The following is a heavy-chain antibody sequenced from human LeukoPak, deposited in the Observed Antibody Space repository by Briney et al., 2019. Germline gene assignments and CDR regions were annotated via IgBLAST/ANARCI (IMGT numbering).Heavy chain of an antibody. CDR2: IYYSGST. Sequence: SETLSLTCTVSGGYISSYYWSWIRQPPGKGLEWIGYIYYSGSTYYNPSLKTRVSISLDTSKNQISLKLTSVTAADTAVYYCARTKKVAYGDYENYFDYWGQGTLVTVSS. J-gene: IGHJ4*02. D-gene: IGHD4-17*01. CDR3: ARTKKVAYGDYENYFDY. V-gene: IGHV4-59*12. CDR1: GGYISSYY.